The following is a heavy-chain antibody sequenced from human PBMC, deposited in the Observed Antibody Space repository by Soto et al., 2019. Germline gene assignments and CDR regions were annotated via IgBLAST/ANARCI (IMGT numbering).Heavy chain of an antibody. V-gene: IGHV4-30-2*01. Sequence: QLQLQESGSVLVKPSQTLSLTCAVSGGSISSGGYSWSWIRQPPGKGLEWIGYIYHSGSTYYNPSLKSRVTISVDRSKNQFSLKLSSVTAADTAVHYCARAEGGIFDYWGQGTLVTVSS. CDR2: IYHSGST. J-gene: IGHJ4*02. CDR3: ARAEGGIFDY. CDR1: GGSISSGGYS.